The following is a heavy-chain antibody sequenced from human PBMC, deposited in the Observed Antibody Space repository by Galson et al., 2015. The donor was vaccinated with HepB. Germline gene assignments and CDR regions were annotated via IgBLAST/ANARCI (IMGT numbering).Heavy chain of an antibody. CDR3: VMGTTGTNGP. V-gene: IGHV3-30*02. CDR1: GFTFSSYG. Sequence: SLRLSCAASGFTFSSYGMHWVRQAPGKGLEWVTFIKYDGSDEYHVDSVKGRFTISRDNSKNTLYLQMNSLRAEDTAVYYCVMGTTGTNGPWGQGTLVTVSS. J-gene: IGHJ5*02. CDR2: IKYDGSDE. D-gene: IGHD1-1*01.